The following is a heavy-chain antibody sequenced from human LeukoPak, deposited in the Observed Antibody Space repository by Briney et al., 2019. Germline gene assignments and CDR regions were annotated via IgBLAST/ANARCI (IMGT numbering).Heavy chain of an antibody. CDR2: ISSSSSYI. V-gene: IGHV3-21*01. J-gene: IGHJ4*02. CDR1: GFTFSSYS. Sequence: PGGSLRLSCVGSGFTFSSYSMNWVRQAPGKGLEWVSSISSSSSYIYYADSVKGRFTISRDNAKNSLYLQMNSLRAEDTAVYYCAGYCSSTSCYGVVYWGQGTLVTVSS. CDR3: AGYCSSTSCYGVVY. D-gene: IGHD2-2*01.